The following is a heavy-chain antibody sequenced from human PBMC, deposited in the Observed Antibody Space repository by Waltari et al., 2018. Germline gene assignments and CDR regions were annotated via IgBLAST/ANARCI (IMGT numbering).Heavy chain of an antibody. J-gene: IGHJ4*02. V-gene: IGHV1-69*12. D-gene: IGHD1-20*01. CDR2: IIPIFGRA. CDR3: ARRSPVRYYFDY. CDR1: GETFSSSA. Sequence: QVQLVQSGAEVKKPGSSVKVYCKASGETFSSSAVSWVRQAPGQGLEWMGGIIPIFGRANYAQRLQGRVTITADESTSTAYMELSSLRSEDTAVYYCARRSPVRYYFDYWGQGTLVTVSS.